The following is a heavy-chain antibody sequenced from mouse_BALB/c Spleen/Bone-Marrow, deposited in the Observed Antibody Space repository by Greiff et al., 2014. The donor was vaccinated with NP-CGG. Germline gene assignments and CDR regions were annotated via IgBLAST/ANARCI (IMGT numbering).Heavy chain of an antibody. Sequence: EVQLVESGGGLVKPGGSLKLSRAASGFTFSSYTMSWVRLTPEKRLEWVATTSSGGSYTYYPDSVKGRFTISRDNAKNTLYLQMSSLKSEDTAMYYCARDDYDGAWFAYWGQGTLVTVSA. D-gene: IGHD2-4*01. CDR2: TSSGGSYT. V-gene: IGHV5-6-4*01. CDR3: ARDDYDGAWFAY. CDR1: GFTFSSYT. J-gene: IGHJ3*01.